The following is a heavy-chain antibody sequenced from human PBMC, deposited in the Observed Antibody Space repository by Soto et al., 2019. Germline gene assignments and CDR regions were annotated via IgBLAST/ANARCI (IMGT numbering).Heavy chain of an antibody. V-gene: IGHV1-69*06. J-gene: IGHJ3*01. CDR3: ARRGNCGGDCFAFDL. CDR2: FSPFFGTA. D-gene: IGHD2-21*02. Sequence: RASVKVSCKASGGTFNNYAINWVRQAPGQGLEWMGGFSPFFGTATYAQKFQGRVTITADKSTSTAYMELSGLRSEDTALYYCARRGNCGGDCFAFDLWGKGTMVTVS. CDR1: GGTFNNYA.